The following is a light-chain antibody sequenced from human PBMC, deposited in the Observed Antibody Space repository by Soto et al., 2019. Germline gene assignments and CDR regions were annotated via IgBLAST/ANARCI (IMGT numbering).Light chain of an antibody. CDR3: QQCGSSST. CDR1: QSVGNN. J-gene: IGKJ5*01. CDR2: DAS. V-gene: IGKV3D-20*02. Sequence: EVVMTQSPATLPVSPGGRVTLSCRASQSVGNNLAWYQQKPGQAPRLLIYDASNRATGIPDRFSGSGSGTDFTLTISRLEPEDFAVYYCQQCGSSSTFGQGTRLEI.